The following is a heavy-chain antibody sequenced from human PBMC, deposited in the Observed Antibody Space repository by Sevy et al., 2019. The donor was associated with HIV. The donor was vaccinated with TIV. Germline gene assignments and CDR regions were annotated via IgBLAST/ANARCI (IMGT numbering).Heavy chain of an antibody. CDR3: ATRSPRGAAAGTYYYYYGMDV. CDR1: GGTFSSYA. J-gene: IGHJ6*02. D-gene: IGHD6-13*01. Sequence: ASVKVSCKASGGTFSSYAISWVRQAPGQGLEWMGGIIPIFGTANYAQTFQGRVTITADESTSTAYMELSSLRSEDTAGYYCATRSPRGAAAGTYYYYYGMDVWGQGTTVTVSS. V-gene: IGHV1-69*13. CDR2: IIPIFGTA.